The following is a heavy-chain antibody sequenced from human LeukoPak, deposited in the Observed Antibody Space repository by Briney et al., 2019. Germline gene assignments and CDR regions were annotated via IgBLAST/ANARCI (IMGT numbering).Heavy chain of an antibody. CDR3: ARVRDIVVVPAAMPYNWFDP. Sequence: SVKVSCKASGGTFSNYAISWVRQAPGQGLEWMGGIIPIFGTANYAQKFQGRVTITADESTSTAYMELSSLRSEDTAVYYCARVRDIVVVPAAMPYNWFDPWGQGTLVTVSS. CDR2: IIPIFGTA. D-gene: IGHD2-2*01. CDR1: GGTFSNYA. J-gene: IGHJ5*02. V-gene: IGHV1-69*01.